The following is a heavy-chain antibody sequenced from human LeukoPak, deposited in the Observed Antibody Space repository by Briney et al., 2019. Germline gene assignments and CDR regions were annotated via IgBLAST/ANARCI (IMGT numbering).Heavy chain of an antibody. CDR3: ARGPSAARWFDP. V-gene: IGHV1-69*13. Sequence: ASVKVSCKASGGTFSSYAISWVRQAPGQGLEWMGGIIPIFGTANYAQKFQGRVTITADESTSTAYMELSSLRSEDTAVYYCARGPSAARWFDPWGQGTLVTVSS. D-gene: IGHD6-25*01. J-gene: IGHJ5*02. CDR2: IIPIFGTA. CDR1: GGTFSSYA.